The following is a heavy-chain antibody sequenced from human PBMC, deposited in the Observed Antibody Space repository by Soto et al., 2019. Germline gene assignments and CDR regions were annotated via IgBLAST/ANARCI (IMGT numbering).Heavy chain of an antibody. J-gene: IGHJ4*02. Sequence: QVQLVQSGAEVKKPGSSVKVSCKASGGTFSSYAISWVRQAPGQGLEWMGGIIPIFGTANYAQKFQGRVXIXAXXSTSTAYMELSSLRSEDTAVYYCARGYSSGWYSKLWGPGTLVTVSS. CDR3: ARGYSSGWYSKL. CDR1: GGTFSSYA. CDR2: IIPIFGTA. D-gene: IGHD6-19*01. V-gene: IGHV1-69*12.